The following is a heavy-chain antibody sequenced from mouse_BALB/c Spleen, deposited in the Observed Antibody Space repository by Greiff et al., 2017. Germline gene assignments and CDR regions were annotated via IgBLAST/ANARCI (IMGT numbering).Heavy chain of an antibody. CDR1: GYTFTSYY. CDR3: TRSGYGNLYFDY. V-gene: IGHV1S81*02. CDR2: INPSNGGT. D-gene: IGHD2-1*01. Sequence: QVQLKQSGAELVKPGASVKLSCKASGYTFTSYYMYWVKQRPGQGLEWIGEINPSNGGTNFNEKFKSKATLTVDKSSSTAYMQLSSLTSEDSAVYYCTRSGYGNLYFDYWGQGTTLTVSS. J-gene: IGHJ2*01.